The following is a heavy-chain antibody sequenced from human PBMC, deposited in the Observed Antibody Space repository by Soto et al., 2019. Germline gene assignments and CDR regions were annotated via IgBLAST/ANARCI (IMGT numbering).Heavy chain of an antibody. D-gene: IGHD5-12*01. CDR3: ATNGGYVPYFYYGMDV. CDR2: IYPGDSDT. J-gene: IGHJ6*02. Sequence: GESLKISCKESGYSFTSYCIGWVRQIPGKGLEWMGIIYPGDSDTRYSPSFQGQVTISADKSISTAYLQWSSLKASDTAMYYCATNGGYVPYFYYGMDVWGQGTTVTVSS. CDR1: GYSFTSYC. V-gene: IGHV5-51*01.